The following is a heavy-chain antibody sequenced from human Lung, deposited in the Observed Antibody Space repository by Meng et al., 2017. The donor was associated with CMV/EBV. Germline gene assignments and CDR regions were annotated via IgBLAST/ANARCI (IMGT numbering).Heavy chain of an antibody. V-gene: IGHV3-48*03. CDR3: AKDAARQYYDSSGYYFDY. Sequence: GESLKISCVVSGFTFSGYEMNWVRLAPGKGLEWVSYISSSGNIKNYADSVKGRFTISRDNARNSLFLQMNSLRLEDTAVYFCAKDAARQYYDSSGYYFDYWGLGTLVTVSS. CDR2: ISSSGNIK. D-gene: IGHD3-22*01. CDR1: GFTFSGYE. J-gene: IGHJ4*02.